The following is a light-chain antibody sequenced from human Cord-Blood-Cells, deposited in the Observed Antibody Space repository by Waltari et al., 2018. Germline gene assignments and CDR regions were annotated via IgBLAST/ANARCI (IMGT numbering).Light chain of an antibody. CDR3: QQRSNWLT. V-gene: IGKV3-11*01. CDR2: DAS. Sequence: VLTQSPPTLSLSPGERATLPCRASQSVSSYLAWYQQKPGQAPRLLIYDASNRATGIPARFSGSGSGTDFTLTISSLEPEDFAVYYCQQRSNWLTFGGGTKVDIK. J-gene: IGKJ4*01. CDR1: QSVSSY.